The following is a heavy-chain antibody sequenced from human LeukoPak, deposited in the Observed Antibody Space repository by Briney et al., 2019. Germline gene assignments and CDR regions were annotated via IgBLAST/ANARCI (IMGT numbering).Heavy chain of an antibody. CDR3: ARGRWLQYRSPFDY. D-gene: IGHD5-24*01. J-gene: IGHJ4*02. V-gene: IGHV1-8*01. CDR1: GYTFTSYD. CDR2: MNPNSGNT. Sequence: ASVKVSCKASGYTFTSYDINWVRQATGQGLEWMGWMNPNSGNTGYAQKFQGRVTMTRNASISTAYMELSSLRSEDTAVYYCARGRWLQYRSPFDYWGQGTLVTVSS.